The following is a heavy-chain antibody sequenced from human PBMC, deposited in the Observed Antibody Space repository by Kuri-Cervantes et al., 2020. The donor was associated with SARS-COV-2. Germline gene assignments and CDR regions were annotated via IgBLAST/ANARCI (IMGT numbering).Heavy chain of an antibody. CDR2: IIPILGIA. J-gene: IGHJ3*02. CDR3: ARHLGIAVAGTAFDI. Sequence: SVTVSCKAFGGTFSSYPISWVRQAPGQGLEWMGGIIPILGIANYAQKFQGRVTITADKSTSTAYMELSSLRSEDTAVYYCARHLGIAVAGTAFDIWGQGTMVTVSS. V-gene: IGHV1-69*10. CDR1: GGTFSSYP. D-gene: IGHD6-19*01.